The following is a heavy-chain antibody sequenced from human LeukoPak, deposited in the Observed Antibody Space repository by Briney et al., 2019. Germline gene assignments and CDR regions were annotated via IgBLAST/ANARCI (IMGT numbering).Heavy chain of an antibody. CDR1: GGSISSSSYY. V-gene: IGHV4-39*01. CDR3: ARPIMLNIAAAIDY. Sequence: SETLSLTCTVSGGSISSSSYYWGWIRQPPGKGLEWIGSISYSGSTYYNPSLKSRVTISVDTSKNQFPLKLSSVTAADTAVYYCARPIMLNIAAAIDYWGQGTLVTVSS. D-gene: IGHD6-13*01. CDR2: ISYSGST. J-gene: IGHJ4*02.